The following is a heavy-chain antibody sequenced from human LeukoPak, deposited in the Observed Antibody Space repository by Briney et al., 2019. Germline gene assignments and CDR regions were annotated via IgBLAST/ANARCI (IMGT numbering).Heavy chain of an antibody. J-gene: IGHJ4*02. Sequence: SETLSLTCAVYGGSFSGYYWSWIRQPPGKGLEWIGEINHSGSTNYNPSLKSRVTMSVDTSKNQFSLKLSSVTAADTAVYYCARHVTLWFGELPLDYWGQGTLVTVSS. CDR3: ARHVTLWFGELPLDY. V-gene: IGHV4-34*01. CDR1: GGSFSGYY. CDR2: INHSGST. D-gene: IGHD3-10*01.